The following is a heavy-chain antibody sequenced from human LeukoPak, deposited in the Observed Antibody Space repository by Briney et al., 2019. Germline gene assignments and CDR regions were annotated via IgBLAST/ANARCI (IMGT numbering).Heavy chain of an antibody. CDR3: AKWARRLLGELYYDY. Sequence: GGSLRLSCAASGFTFSSYAMRWVRQAPGKGLEWVSVISGSGGSRYYADSVKGRFTIARDNSKNTLYLQMNSQRAEDTGVYHCAKWARRLLGELYYDYWGQGTMDTVSS. CDR1: GFTFSSYA. J-gene: IGHJ4*02. D-gene: IGHD3-16*01. CDR2: ISGSGGSR. V-gene: IGHV3-23*01.